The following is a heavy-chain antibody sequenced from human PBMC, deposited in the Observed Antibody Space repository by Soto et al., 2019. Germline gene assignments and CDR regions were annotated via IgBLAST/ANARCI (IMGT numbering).Heavy chain of an antibody. Sequence: SETLSLTCTVSGGSISSYYWSWIRQPPGKGLEWIGYIYYSGSTNYNPSLKSRVTISVDTSKNQFSLKLSSVTAADTAVYYCARNGAGGYSGYDFEYYYYGMDVRGQGTTVTVSS. D-gene: IGHD5-12*01. CDR3: ARNGAGGYSGYDFEYYYYGMDV. V-gene: IGHV4-59*01. CDR1: GGSISSYY. J-gene: IGHJ6*02. CDR2: IYYSGST.